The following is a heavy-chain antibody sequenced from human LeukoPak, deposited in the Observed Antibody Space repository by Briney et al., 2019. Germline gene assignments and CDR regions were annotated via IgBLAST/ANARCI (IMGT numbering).Heavy chain of an antibody. CDR3: ARGSQFTIFGVVTPLDY. CDR2: IYYSGST. D-gene: IGHD3-3*01. Sequence: SETLSLTCTVSGGSISSSSYYWGWIRQPLGKGLEWIGSIYYSGSTYYNPSLKSRVTISVDTSKNQFSLKLSSVTAADTAVYYCARGSQFTIFGVVTPLDYWGQGTLVTVSS. J-gene: IGHJ4*02. V-gene: IGHV4-39*01. CDR1: GGSISSSSYY.